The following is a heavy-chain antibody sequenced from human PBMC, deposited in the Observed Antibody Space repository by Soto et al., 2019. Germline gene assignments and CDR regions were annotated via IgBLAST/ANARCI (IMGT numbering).Heavy chain of an antibody. CDR3: ASNRRGYSSDFDF. D-gene: IGHD5-12*01. Sequence: RSQTLSLTYTVSGASISSSYWSWIRHLPGKGLEWIGYIFYSGSTNSNPSLKSRVTISIDTSKNQFSLNLNSVTAAYTAVYYCASNRRGYSSDFDFWGQG. CDR1: GASISSSY. CDR2: IFYSGST. V-gene: IGHV4-59*01. J-gene: IGHJ4*02.